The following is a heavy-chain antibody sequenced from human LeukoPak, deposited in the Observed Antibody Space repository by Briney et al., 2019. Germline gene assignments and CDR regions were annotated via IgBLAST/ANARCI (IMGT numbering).Heavy chain of an antibody. J-gene: IGHJ6*02. CDR1: GGSISSYH. V-gene: IGHV4-59*01. Sequence: PSETLSLTCTVSGGSISSYHWSWIRQPPGKGLEWIGYIYDSGSTDYNPSLKSRVTISVDTSKNQFSLGLSSVTAADTAVYYCARSTWGSSSWYYYGMDVWGQGTTVTVSS. CDR3: ARSTWGSSSWYYYGMDV. D-gene: IGHD6-6*01. CDR2: IYDSGST.